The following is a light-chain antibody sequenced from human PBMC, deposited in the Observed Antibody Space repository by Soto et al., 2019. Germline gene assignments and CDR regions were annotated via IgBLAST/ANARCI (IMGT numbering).Light chain of an antibody. CDR2: NNN. CDR3: STWDDSLSGRV. J-gene: IGLJ3*02. CDR1: SSNIENNF. V-gene: IGLV1-47*02. Sequence: QSVLTQTPSASGTPGQRVTMSCSGSSSNIENNFVYWYQHLPGTAPRLLIYNNNQRPSRVPDRFSGSKSGASASLTISGLRSDDAGEYYCSTWDDSLSGRVFGGGTKVTVL.